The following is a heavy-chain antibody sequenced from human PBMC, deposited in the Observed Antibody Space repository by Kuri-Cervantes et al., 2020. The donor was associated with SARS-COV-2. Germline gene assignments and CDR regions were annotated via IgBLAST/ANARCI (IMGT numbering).Heavy chain of an antibody. CDR2: ISGGST. Sequence: LSLTCAASGFTVSSNEMSWVRQAPGKGLEWVSSISGGSTYYADSRKGRFTISRDNSKNTLYLQMNSLRAEDTAVYYCARDLVVGATPFDYWGQGTLVTVSS. CDR1: GFTVSSNE. J-gene: IGHJ4*02. CDR3: ARDLVVGATPFDY. V-gene: IGHV3-38-3*01. D-gene: IGHD1-26*01.